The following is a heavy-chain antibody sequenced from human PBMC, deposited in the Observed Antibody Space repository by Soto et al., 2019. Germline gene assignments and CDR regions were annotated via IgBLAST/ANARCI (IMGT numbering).Heavy chain of an antibody. J-gene: IGHJ4*02. CDR3: AREVQVHTPAFVY. Sequence: QVQLVQSGAKMKKPGSSVKVSCQSSGGTFNTYAMNWVRQAPGQGPEWMGDISPMFGAANYAPKFQGRVTITADESTGTSYMQLSSLTSEDTALYFCAREVQVHTPAFVYWGLGTLVTVSS. V-gene: IGHV1-69*19. CDR1: GGTFNTYA. CDR2: ISPMFGAA. D-gene: IGHD3-10*01.